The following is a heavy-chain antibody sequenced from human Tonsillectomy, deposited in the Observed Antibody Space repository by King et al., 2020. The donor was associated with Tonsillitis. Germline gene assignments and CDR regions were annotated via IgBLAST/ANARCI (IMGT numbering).Heavy chain of an antibody. CDR1: GFTFDDYA. J-gene: IGHJ4*02. D-gene: IGHD4-11*01. Sequence: VQLVESGGDLVQPGGSLRLSCAASGFTFDDYAMHWVRQTPGKGLEWVSVISWNGVNTNYADSVKGRFTVSRDNAQNSLYLHMNSLRPEDSALYFCAKAPLTSTVPSPFDYWGQGTLVSVSS. CDR3: AKAPLTSTVPSPFDY. CDR2: ISWNGVNT. V-gene: IGHV3-9*01.